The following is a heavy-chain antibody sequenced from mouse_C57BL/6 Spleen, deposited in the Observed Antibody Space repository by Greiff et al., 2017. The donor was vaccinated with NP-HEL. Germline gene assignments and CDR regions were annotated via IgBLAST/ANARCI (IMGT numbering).Heavy chain of an antibody. CDR2: ISNGGGST. V-gene: IGHV5-12*01. Sequence: EVKLVESGGGLVQPGGSLKLSCAASGFTFSDYYMYWVRQTPEKRLEWVAYISNGGGSTYYPDTVKGRFTISRDNAKNTLYLQMSRLKSEDTAMYYCARHEGGYGSAFAYWGQGTLVTVSA. CDR3: ARHEGGYGSAFAY. J-gene: IGHJ3*01. CDR1: GFTFSDYY. D-gene: IGHD1-1*01.